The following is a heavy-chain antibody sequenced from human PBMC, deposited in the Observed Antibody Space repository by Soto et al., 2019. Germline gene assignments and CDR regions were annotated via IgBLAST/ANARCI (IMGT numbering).Heavy chain of an antibody. D-gene: IGHD2-8*02. CDR1: GFTFTDYD. J-gene: IGHJ5*02. Sequence: QVQLVESGGGLVKPGGSLRLACATSGFTFTDYDMSWIRQAPGKGLEWVSYISYSGTTIYYADSVRGRFAISRDNAEKPLYLHMNSLRAEDTAVYYCTRPCRYCNGGGPGNWFDPWGQGTLVTVSS. CDR3: TRPCRYCNGGGPGNWFDP. CDR2: ISYSGTTI. V-gene: IGHV3-11*01.